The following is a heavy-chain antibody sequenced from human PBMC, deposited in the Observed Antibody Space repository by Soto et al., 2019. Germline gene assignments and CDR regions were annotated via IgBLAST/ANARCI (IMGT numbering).Heavy chain of an antibody. CDR2: ISGSGGST. CDR3: ATEARTNIVVVVAATRVFDD. J-gene: IGHJ4*02. CDR1: GFTFSSYA. V-gene: IGHV3-23*01. D-gene: IGHD2-15*01. Sequence: GESLKISCAASGFTFSSYAMSWVRQAPGKGLEWVSAISGSGGSTYYADSVKGRFTISRDNSKNTLYLQMNSLRAEDTAVYYCATEARTNIVVVVAATRVFDDWGQGTLVTVSS.